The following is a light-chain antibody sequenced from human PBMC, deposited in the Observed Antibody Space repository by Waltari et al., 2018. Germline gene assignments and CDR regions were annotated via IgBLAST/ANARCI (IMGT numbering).Light chain of an antibody. Sequence: DIQMTQSPSSVSASIGDRFTISCRASQDIGRFLVWYQQTPGRSPKLLIFDTSSLQSGVPSRFSGSGSGTEFTLTIGSLQPEDFATYYCLQVSNFPITFGQGTRLEIQ. CDR1: QDIGRF. CDR3: LQVSNFPIT. J-gene: IGKJ5*01. V-gene: IGKV1D-12*01. CDR2: DTS.